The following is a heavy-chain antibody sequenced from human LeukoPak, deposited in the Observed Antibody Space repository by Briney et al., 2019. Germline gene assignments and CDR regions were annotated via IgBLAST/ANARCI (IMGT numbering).Heavy chain of an antibody. Sequence: SETLSLTCTVSGGSISSYYWSWIRQPPGKGLEWIGYIYYSGSTNYNPSLKSRVTISVDTSKNQFSLKLSSVTAADTVVYYCARAHYYGSGIDYWGQGTLVTVSS. CDR3: ARAHYYGSGIDY. CDR2: IYYSGST. V-gene: IGHV4-59*01. CDR1: GGSISSYY. J-gene: IGHJ4*02. D-gene: IGHD3-10*01.